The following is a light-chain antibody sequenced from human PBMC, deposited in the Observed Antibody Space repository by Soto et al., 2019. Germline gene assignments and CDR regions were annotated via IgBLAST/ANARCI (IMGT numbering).Light chain of an antibody. CDR1: SSDVGGYNY. J-gene: IGLJ3*02. V-gene: IGLV2-14*01. CDR3: SSYTSSSTPFWV. Sequence: QSALTQPASVSGSPGQSITISCTGTSSDVGGYNYVSGYQQHPGKAPKLMIYEVSNRPSGVSNRFSGSKSVNTASLTISGLQAEDEADYYCSSYTSSSTPFWVFGGGTKLTVL. CDR2: EVS.